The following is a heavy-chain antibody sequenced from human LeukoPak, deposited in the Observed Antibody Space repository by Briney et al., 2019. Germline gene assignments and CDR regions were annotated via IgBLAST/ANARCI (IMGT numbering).Heavy chain of an antibody. CDR1: GYTFTGYY. J-gene: IGHJ6*02. Sequence: ASVKVSCKASGYTFTGYYMHWVRQAPGQGLEWMGWINPNSGGTNYAQKFQGWVTMTRDTSISTAYMELSRLRSDDTAVYYCARAYPLYCSSTSCSLGYGREVWGQGPTVTVS. CDR2: INPNSGGT. D-gene: IGHD2-2*01. CDR3: ARAYPLYCSSTSCSLGYGREV. V-gene: IGHV1-2*04.